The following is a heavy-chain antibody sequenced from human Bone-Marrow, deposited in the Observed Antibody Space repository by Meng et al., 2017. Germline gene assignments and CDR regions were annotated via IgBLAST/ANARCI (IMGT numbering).Heavy chain of an antibody. CDR3: ARRVTMVRGVIMRALDI. CDR2: IYPGDSDT. CDR1: GYSFTSYW. J-gene: IGHJ3*02. V-gene: IGHV5-51*01. Sequence: GESLKISCKGSGYSFTSYWIGWVRQMPGKGLEWMGIIYPGDSDTRYSPSFQGQVTISADKSISTVYLQWSSLKASDTAMYYCARRVTMVRGVIMRALDIWGQGTMVTVSS. D-gene: IGHD3-10*01.